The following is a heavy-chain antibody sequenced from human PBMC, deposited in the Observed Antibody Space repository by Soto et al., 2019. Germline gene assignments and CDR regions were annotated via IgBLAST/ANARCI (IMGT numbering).Heavy chain of an antibody. Sequence: SQTLSLTCVISGDSVSSSSVAWNWVRQSPSRGLEWLGRTYYRSRWYSDFAVSVRGRIVINADTSKNQFSLQLNSVTPEDTAVYFCARSEEDSDYYYYGLDVWRQGPTATVAS. CDR3: ARSEEDSDYYYYGLDV. J-gene: IGHJ6*01. CDR1: GDSVSSSSVA. D-gene: IGHD2-15*01. V-gene: IGHV6-1*01. CDR2: TYYRSRWYS.